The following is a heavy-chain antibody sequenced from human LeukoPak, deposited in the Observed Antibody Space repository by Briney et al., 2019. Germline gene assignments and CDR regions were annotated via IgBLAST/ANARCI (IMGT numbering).Heavy chain of an antibody. Sequence: ASVKVSCKASGYIFTDYHMHWVRQAPGQGLEWMGWINPNNGGTKYAQKFQGRVTMTRDTSISAAYMELGRLRSDDTAVYYCARDNYGSGSYYKYWGQGTPVTVSS. V-gene: IGHV1-2*02. D-gene: IGHD3-10*01. J-gene: IGHJ4*02. CDR3: ARDNYGSGSYYKY. CDR1: GYIFTDYH. CDR2: INPNNGGT.